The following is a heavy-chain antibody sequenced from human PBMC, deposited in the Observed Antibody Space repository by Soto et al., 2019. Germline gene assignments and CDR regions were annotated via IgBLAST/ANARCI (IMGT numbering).Heavy chain of an antibody. Sequence: SVKVSCKASGGTFSSYAISWVRQAPGQGLEWMGGITPIFGTANYAQKFQGRATITADESTSTAYMELSSLRSEDTAVYYCARDFDSSGLDAFDIWGQGTMVTVSS. CDR3: ARDFDSSGLDAFDI. V-gene: IGHV1-69*13. CDR1: GGTFSSYA. J-gene: IGHJ3*02. D-gene: IGHD3-22*01. CDR2: ITPIFGTA.